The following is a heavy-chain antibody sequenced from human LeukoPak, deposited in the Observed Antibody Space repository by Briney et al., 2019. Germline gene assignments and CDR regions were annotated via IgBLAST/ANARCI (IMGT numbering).Heavy chain of an antibody. CDR2: IRYDGSNK. CDR3: ARDPVGRWSPDLDY. Sequence: GGSLRLSCAASGFTFSSYGMHWVGQAPGKGLEWVAFIRYDGSNKYYADSVKGRFTISRDNSKNTLYLQMNSLRAEDTAVYYCARDPVGRWSPDLDYWGQGTLVTVSS. J-gene: IGHJ4*02. CDR1: GFTFSSYG. V-gene: IGHV3-30*02. D-gene: IGHD1-26*01.